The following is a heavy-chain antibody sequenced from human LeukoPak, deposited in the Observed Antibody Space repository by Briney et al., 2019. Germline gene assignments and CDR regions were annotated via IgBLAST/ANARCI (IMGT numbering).Heavy chain of an antibody. V-gene: IGHV4-39*01. CDR1: GGSISSSSYY. CDR3: ARHRVSSSWYVGY. J-gene: IGHJ4*02. Sequence: NPSETLSLTCTVSGGSISSSSYYWGWIRQPPGKGLEWIGSIYYSGSTYCNPSLKSRVTISVDTSKNQFSLKLSSVTAADTAVYYCARHRVSSSWYVGYWGQGTLVTVSS. CDR2: IYYSGST. D-gene: IGHD6-13*01.